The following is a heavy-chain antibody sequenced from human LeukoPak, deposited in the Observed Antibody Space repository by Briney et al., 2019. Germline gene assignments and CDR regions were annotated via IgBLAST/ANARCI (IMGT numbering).Heavy chain of an antibody. Sequence: ASVKVSCKASGYTFTSYGISWVRQAPGQGLEWMGWISAYNGDTNYAQKLQGRVTMTTDTSTSTAYMELRSLRSDDTAVYYCARDLGASLAAAGLYSSGWYLRDYWGQGTLVTVSS. CDR3: ARDLGASLAAAGLYSSGWYLRDY. CDR2: ISAYNGDT. V-gene: IGHV1-18*01. J-gene: IGHJ4*02. CDR1: GYTFTSYG. D-gene: IGHD6-19*01.